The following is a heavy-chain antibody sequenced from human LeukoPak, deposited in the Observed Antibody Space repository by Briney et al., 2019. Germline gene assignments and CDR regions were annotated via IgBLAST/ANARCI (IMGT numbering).Heavy chain of an antibody. Sequence: PGGSLRLSCTASGFSFSIYSMNWVRQAPGKGPEWVSYITSSSSTLYHADSVRGRFTISRDNARNSLFLQMNGLRVEDTAVYYCARDSASPPVTSDYWGLGTLVTVSS. CDR2: ITSSSSTL. CDR1: GFSFSIYS. CDR3: ARDSASPPVTSDY. D-gene: IGHD4-17*01. V-gene: IGHV3-48*04. J-gene: IGHJ4*02.